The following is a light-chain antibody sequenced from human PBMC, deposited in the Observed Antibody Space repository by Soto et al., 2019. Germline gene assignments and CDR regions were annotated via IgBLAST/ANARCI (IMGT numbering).Light chain of an antibody. V-gene: IGLV1-51*01. CDR1: SSNIGNNY. J-gene: IGLJ2*01. Sequence: QSVLTQPPSVSAAPGQKVTISCSGSSSNIGNNYVSWFQQLPGTAPKLLIYGSYKRPSGIPDRFSGSKSGTSATLDITGLQTGDEADYYCATWDRSLTGEVFGGGTKLTVL. CDR3: ATWDRSLTGEV. CDR2: GSY.